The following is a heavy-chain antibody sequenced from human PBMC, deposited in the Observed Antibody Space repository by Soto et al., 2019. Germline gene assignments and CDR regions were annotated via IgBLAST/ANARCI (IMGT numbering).Heavy chain of an antibody. V-gene: IGHV4-34*01. J-gene: IGHJ5*02. Sequence: SETLSLTCAVYGGSFSGYYWSWIRQPPGKGLEWIGEINHSGSTNYNPSLKSRVTISVDTSKNQFSLKLSSVTAADTAVYYCARRRPPYESGRRWFDPWGQGTLVTVSS. D-gene: IGHD3-22*01. CDR3: ARRRPPYESGRRWFDP. CDR2: INHSGST. CDR1: GGSFSGYY.